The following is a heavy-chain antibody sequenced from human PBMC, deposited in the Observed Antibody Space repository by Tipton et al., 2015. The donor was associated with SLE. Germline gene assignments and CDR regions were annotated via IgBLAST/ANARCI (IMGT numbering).Heavy chain of an antibody. CDR1: GFTFSSYA. Sequence: GSLRLSCAASGFTFSSYAMHWVRQAPGKGLEWVSSISSSSSYIYYADSVKGRFTISRDNAKNSLYLQMNSLRAEDTAVYYCARGRGAVAGRRYFDLWGRGTLVTVSS. D-gene: IGHD6-19*01. CDR2: ISSSSSYI. J-gene: IGHJ2*01. V-gene: IGHV3-21*01. CDR3: ARGRGAVAGRRYFDL.